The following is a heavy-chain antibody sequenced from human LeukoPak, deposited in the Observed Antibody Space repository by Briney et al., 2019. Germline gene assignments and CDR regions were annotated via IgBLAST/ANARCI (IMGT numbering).Heavy chain of an antibody. Sequence: GGSLRLSCAASGFTFSSYSMNWVRQAPGKGLEWVSSISSSSSYIYYADSVKGRFTISRDNAKNSLNLQMNSLRTEDTAVYYCAKDRCSSTSCYTAQDYWGLGTLVTVSS. CDR3: AKDRCSSTSCYTAQDY. CDR2: ISSSSSYI. D-gene: IGHD2-2*02. CDR1: GFTFSSYS. J-gene: IGHJ4*02. V-gene: IGHV3-21*04.